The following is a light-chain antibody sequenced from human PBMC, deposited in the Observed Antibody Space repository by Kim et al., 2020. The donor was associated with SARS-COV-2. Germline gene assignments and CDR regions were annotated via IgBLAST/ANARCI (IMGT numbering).Light chain of an antibody. V-gene: IGLV2-14*03. Sequence: GRSITISCTGTSRDVGGYNYVSWYQQHPGEVPKLVIYDVTKRPSGVSNRFSGSKSGNTASLTISGLQSEDEADYYCCSFIDTSTYVFGTGTKVTVL. J-gene: IGLJ1*01. CDR3: CSFIDTSTYV. CDR1: SRDVGGYNY. CDR2: DVT.